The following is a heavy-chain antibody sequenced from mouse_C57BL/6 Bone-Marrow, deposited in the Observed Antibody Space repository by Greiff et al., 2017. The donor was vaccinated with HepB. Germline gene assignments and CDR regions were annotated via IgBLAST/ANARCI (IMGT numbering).Heavy chain of an antibody. CDR2: ISNGGGST. J-gene: IGHJ2*01. D-gene: IGHD2-3*01. V-gene: IGHV5-12*01. CDR3: ARRMVRGSFDY. Sequence: EVKLMESGGGLVQPGGSLKLSCAASGFTFSDYYMYWVRQTPEKRLEWVAYISNGGGSTYYPDTVKGRFPISRDNAKNTLYLQMSRLKSEDTAMYYCARRMVRGSFDYWGQGTTLTVSS. CDR1: GFTFSDYY.